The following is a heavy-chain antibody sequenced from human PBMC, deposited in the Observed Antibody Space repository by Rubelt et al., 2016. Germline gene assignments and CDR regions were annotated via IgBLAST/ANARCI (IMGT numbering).Heavy chain of an antibody. D-gene: IGHD6-25*01. CDR3: ARGVGASGFDY. V-gene: IGHV6-1*01. CDR2: KYNRSKWES. J-gene: IGHJ4*02. CDR1: GDSVSSNSAA. Sequence: QVQMQQSGQGLVKPSQTISVTCDISGDSVSSNSAAWNWSRQSPSKGLEWLGRKYNRSKWESDFALSVRSRITINPDNSNNQFSLQLNSVTPEDTAVYYCARGVGASGFDYWGQGTLVTVSS.